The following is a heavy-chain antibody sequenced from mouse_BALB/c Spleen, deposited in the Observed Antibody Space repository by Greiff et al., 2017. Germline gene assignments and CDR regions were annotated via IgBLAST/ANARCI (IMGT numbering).Heavy chain of an antibody. J-gene: IGHJ4*01. CDR3: AKLGRNYYAMDY. CDR2: ISSGGSYT. CDR1: GFTFSSYA. Sequence: EVKLVESGGGLVKPGGSLKLSCAASGFTFSSYAMSWVRQSPEKRLEWVAEISSGGSYTYYPDTVTGRFTISRDNAKNTLYLEMSSLRSEDTAMYYCAKLGRNYYAMDYWGQGTSVTVSS. D-gene: IGHD4-1*01. V-gene: IGHV5-9-4*01.